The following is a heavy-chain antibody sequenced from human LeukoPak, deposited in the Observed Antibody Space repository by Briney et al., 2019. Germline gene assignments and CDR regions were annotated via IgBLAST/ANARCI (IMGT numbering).Heavy chain of an antibody. D-gene: IGHD6-19*01. CDR3: ARDNSSGLYETLFDY. Sequence: ALRLSCAASGFTFSSYAMHWVRQAPGKGLEWVAVISYDGSNKYYADSVKGRFTISRDNSKNTLYLQMNSLRAEDTAVYYCARDNSSGLYETLFDYWGQGTLVTVSS. CDR1: GFTFSSYA. CDR2: ISYDGSNK. V-gene: IGHV3-30*04. J-gene: IGHJ4*02.